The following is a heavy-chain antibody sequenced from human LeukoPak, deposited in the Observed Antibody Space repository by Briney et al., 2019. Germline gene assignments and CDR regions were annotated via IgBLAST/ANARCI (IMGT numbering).Heavy chain of an antibody. J-gene: IGHJ4*02. CDR3: AKGHYYNILTGYSVRRGLDY. D-gene: IGHD3-9*01. V-gene: IGHV3-30*02. Sequence: GGSLRLSCAASGFTFSSYGMHWVRQAPGKGLEWVAFIRYDGSNKYHADSVKGRFTISRDNSKNTLYLQMNSLRAEDTAVYYCAKGHYYNILTGYSVRRGLDYWGQGTLVTVSS. CDR2: IRYDGSNK. CDR1: GFTFSSYG.